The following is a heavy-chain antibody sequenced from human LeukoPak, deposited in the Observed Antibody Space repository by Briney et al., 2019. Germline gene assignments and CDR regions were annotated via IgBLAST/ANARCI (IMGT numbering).Heavy chain of an antibody. CDR1: GFTFSRYW. J-gene: IGHJ3*02. CDR3: AREEEGDAFDI. V-gene: IGHV3-74*01. CDR2: IHTDGSST. Sequence: GGSLRLSCAASGFTFSRYWMHWVRQAPGKGLVWVSRIHTDGSSTSYADSVRGRFTISRDNAKNTLYLQMNSLRAEDTAVYYCAREEEGDAFDIWGQGTMVTVSS.